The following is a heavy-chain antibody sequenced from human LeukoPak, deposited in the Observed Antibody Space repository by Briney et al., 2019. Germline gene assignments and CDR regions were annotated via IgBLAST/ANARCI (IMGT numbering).Heavy chain of an antibody. CDR1: GGSISSGSYY. J-gene: IGHJ4*02. CDR3: ARVRGSYTSLSP. Sequence: TSETLSLTCTVSGGSISSGSYYWSWIRQPPGKGLEWIGYIYQSGNTNYNPSLKSRVTISVDTSKNQFSLKLSSVTAADTAVYYCARVRGSYTSLSPWGQGTLVTVSS. D-gene: IGHD6-6*01. V-gene: IGHV4-61*01. CDR2: IYQSGNT.